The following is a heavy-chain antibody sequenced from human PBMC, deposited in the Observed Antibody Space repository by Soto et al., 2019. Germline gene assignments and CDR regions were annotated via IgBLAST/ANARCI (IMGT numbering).Heavy chain of an antibody. J-gene: IGHJ3*02. CDR3: ARGLYYDSSGRMGAFDI. D-gene: IGHD3-22*01. CDR2: INPSGGST. Sequence: ASVKVSCKASGYTFTSYYMHWVRQAPGQGLEWMGIINPSGGSTSYAQKFQGRVTVTRDTSTSTVYMELSSLRSEDTAVYYCARGLYYDSSGRMGAFDIWGQGTMVTVSS. CDR1: GYTFTSYY. V-gene: IGHV1-46*01.